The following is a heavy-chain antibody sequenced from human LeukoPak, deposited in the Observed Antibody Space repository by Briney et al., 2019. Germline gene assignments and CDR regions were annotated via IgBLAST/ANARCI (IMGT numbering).Heavy chain of an antibody. J-gene: IGHJ4*02. CDR2: IYPGDSDT. CDR1: GYSFTNYW. D-gene: IGHD3-22*01. Sequence: PGESLKISCKGSGYSFTNYWIGWVRQLPGKGLEWMGIIYPGDSDTRYSPSFQGQVTISADKSISTAYLQWSSLKASDTAMYYCASYYYDSSGHEDYWGQGTLVTVSS. V-gene: IGHV5-51*01. CDR3: ASYYYDSSGHEDY.